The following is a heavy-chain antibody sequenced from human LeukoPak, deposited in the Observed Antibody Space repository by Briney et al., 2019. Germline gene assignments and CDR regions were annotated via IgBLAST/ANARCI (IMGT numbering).Heavy chain of an antibody. Sequence: GGSVRLSCAASGFTFRSYWMHWVRQAPGKGLVWVSRINGDGSSTSYEDSVKGRFTISRDNAKNTLYLQMKSLRAEDTAVYYCARDTRYGDGYKYWGQGNLGTVSS. CDR2: INGDGSST. J-gene: IGHJ4*02. CDR3: ARDTRYGDGYKY. CDR1: GFTFRSYW. D-gene: IGHD5-24*01. V-gene: IGHV3-74*01.